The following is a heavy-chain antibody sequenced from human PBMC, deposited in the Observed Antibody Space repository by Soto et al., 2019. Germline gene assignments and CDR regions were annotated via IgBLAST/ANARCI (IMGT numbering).Heavy chain of an antibody. CDR3: SRGRWQWLFDY. CDR1: GYTFTSHY. J-gene: IGHJ4*02. Sequence: QVQLVQSGAEVKKPGASVMVSCRASGYTFTSHYMHWVRQAPGQGLEWMGMIDPSGGATTYAQKCQGRVTRTRDTSTTTVYMELSSLRPEDTAVYSWSRGRWQWLFDYWGQGTLVTVSS. D-gene: IGHD6-19*01. V-gene: IGHV1-46*03. CDR2: IDPSGGAT.